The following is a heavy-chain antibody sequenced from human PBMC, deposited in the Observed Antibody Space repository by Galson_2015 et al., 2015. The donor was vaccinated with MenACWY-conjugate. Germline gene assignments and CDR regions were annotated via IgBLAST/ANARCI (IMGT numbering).Heavy chain of an antibody. D-gene: IGHD4-23*01. CDR2: IYSGGST. Sequence: SLRLSCAASGFTVSSDYMSWVRQAPGKGLEWVSVIYSGGSTYYADSVKGRFTISRDNSKNTLYLQMNSLRAEDTAVYYCARGGYGGNSKGFDYWGQGTLVTVSS. CDR1: GFTVSSDY. J-gene: IGHJ4*02. CDR3: ARGGYGGNSKGFDY. V-gene: IGHV3-53*01.